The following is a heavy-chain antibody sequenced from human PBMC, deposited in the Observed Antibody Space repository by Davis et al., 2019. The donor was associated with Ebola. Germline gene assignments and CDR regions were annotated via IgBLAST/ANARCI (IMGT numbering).Heavy chain of an antibody. V-gene: IGHV4-4*02. Sequence: SETPSLTCAVSGGSISSSNWWSWVRQHPGKGLEWSGEINHSGSTNYNPSLKSRVTISVDTSKNQFSLELSSVTAADTAVYYCARGTYRMDVWGQGTTVTVSS. CDR3: ARGTYRMDV. CDR1: GGSISSSNW. J-gene: IGHJ6*02. CDR2: INHSGST.